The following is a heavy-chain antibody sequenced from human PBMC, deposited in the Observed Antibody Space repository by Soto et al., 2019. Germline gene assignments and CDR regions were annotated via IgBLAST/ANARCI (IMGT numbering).Heavy chain of an antibody. CDR2: ISDGDGAT. J-gene: IGHJ4*02. CDR3: AKGRTFFDF. D-gene: IGHD1-1*01. Sequence: EVHLLESGGGLVQPGGSLRLSCAASGFAFSEYAMTWVRQPPGKGLEWVSDISDGDGATHYADSVKGRFTISRDDSKNTLYLQMASLSAEDAAVYSCAKGRTFFDFWGQGTLVTVSS. V-gene: IGHV3-23*01. CDR1: GFAFSEYA.